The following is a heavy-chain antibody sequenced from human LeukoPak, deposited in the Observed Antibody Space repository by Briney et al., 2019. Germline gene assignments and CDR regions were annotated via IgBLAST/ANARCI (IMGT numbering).Heavy chain of an antibody. CDR3: AKLACTSTSCYANF. J-gene: IGHJ4*02. V-gene: IGHV3-48*01. CDR1: GFTFSSYS. Sequence: HSGGSLRLSCAASGFTFSSYSMNWVRQAPGKGLEWVSYISSSSSTIYYADSVKGRFTISRDNSKNTLYLQMNSLRAEDTAVYYCAKLACTSTSCYANFWGQGTLVIVSS. CDR2: ISSSSSTI. D-gene: IGHD2-2*01.